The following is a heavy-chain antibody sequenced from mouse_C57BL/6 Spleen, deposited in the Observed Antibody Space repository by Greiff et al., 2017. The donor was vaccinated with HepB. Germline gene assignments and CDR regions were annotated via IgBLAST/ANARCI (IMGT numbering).Heavy chain of an antibody. D-gene: IGHD1-1*01. CDR3: ARQDYGSSPNWYFDV. Sequence: VQLQQPGAELVRPGTSVKLSCKASGYTFTSYWMHWVKQRPGQGLEWIGVIDPSDSYTNYNQKFKGKATLTVDTSSSTAYMQLSSLTSEDSAVYYCARQDYGSSPNWYFDVWGTGTTVTVSS. V-gene: IGHV1-59*01. CDR1: GYTFTSYW. CDR2: IDPSDSYT. J-gene: IGHJ1*03.